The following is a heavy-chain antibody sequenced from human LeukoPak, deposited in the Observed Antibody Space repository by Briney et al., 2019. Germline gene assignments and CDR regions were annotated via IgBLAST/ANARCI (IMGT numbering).Heavy chain of an antibody. CDR2: ISTDGSST. CDR3: ARDQATSNVLGP. V-gene: IGHV3-74*01. Sequence: AGGSLRLSCAASGFTFSTYWMHWVRQVPGKGLVWVSRISTDGSSTNYADSVKGRFTISRDNAKSTLYLQMNSLRAEDTAVYYCARDQATSNVLGPWGQGTLVTVSS. CDR1: GFTFSTYW. J-gene: IGHJ5*02. D-gene: IGHD5-24*01.